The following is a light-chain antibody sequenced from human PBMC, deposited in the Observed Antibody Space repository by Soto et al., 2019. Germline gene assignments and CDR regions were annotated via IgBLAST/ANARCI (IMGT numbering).Light chain of an antibody. CDR1: QNINTY. V-gene: IGKV1-39*01. J-gene: IGKJ2*01. CDR3: QQSSSTPDT. CDR2: AAS. Sequence: DIQMTQSPSSLSTSVGDRVTINCRASQNINTYLNWYQQKPGKAPKLLIYAASTLQSGVPSRFRGSGSGTDFTLTISSLKAEDFAAYYCQQSSSTPDTFGQGTKLEIK.